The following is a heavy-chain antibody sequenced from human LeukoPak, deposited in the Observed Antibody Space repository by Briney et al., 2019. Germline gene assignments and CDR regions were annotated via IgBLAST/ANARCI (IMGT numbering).Heavy chain of an antibody. J-gene: IGHJ6*02. CDR3: ARDRTSRYGMDV. D-gene: IGHD6-25*01. CDR2: ISTSGSTR. CDR1: GFTFSDHY. Sequence: PGGSLRLSCAASGFTFSDHYMNWIRQAPGKGLEWVSSISTSGSTRYYADSAKGRFTISRDNAKTSLFLQMNSLRAEDTAVYYCARDRTSRYGMDVWGQGTTVTVSS. V-gene: IGHV3-11*01.